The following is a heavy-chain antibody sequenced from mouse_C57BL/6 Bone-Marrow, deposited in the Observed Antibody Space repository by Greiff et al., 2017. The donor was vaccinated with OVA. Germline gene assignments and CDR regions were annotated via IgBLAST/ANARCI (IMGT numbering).Heavy chain of an antibody. Sequence: QVQLQQSGAELVRPGTSVKMSCKASGYTFTNYWIGWAKQRPGHGLEWIGDIYPGGGYTNYNEKFKGKATLTADQSSSTAYMQFSSLTSEDSAIYYCAREGWVPNYYAMDYWGQGTSVTVSS. CDR1: GYTFTNYW. V-gene: IGHV1-63*01. CDR2: IYPGGGYT. J-gene: IGHJ4*01. CDR3: AREGWVPNYYAMDY. D-gene: IGHD5-1*01.